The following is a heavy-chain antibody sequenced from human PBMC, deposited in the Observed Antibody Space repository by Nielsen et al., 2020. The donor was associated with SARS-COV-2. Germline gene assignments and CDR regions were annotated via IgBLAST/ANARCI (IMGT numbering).Heavy chain of an antibody. V-gene: IGHV3-43D*03. Sequence: GESQKISCAASGFSFSEYYMSWIRQAPGKGLEWVSLINWDAGSTYYADSVKGRFTISRDNRQNSLYLQMNSLRAEDTALYYCAKGYSSSWSTFDYWGRGTLVTVSS. CDR2: INWDAGST. J-gene: IGHJ4*02. D-gene: IGHD6-13*01. CDR3: AKGYSSSWSTFDY. CDR1: GFSFSEYY.